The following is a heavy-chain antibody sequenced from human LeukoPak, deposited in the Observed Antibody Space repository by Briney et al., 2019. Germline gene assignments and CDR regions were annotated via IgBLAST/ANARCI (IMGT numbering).Heavy chain of an antibody. CDR3: AKDINSAARYYFDY. CDR1: GFTFDDYA. J-gene: IGHJ4*02. V-gene: IGHV3-9*01. CDR2: ISWNSGSI. Sequence: GGSLRLSCAASGFTFDDYAMHWVRQAPGNGLEWVSGISWNSGSIGYADSVKGRFTISRGNAKNSLYLQMNSLRAEDTALYYCAKDINSAARYYFDYWGQGTLVTVSS. D-gene: IGHD4-23*01.